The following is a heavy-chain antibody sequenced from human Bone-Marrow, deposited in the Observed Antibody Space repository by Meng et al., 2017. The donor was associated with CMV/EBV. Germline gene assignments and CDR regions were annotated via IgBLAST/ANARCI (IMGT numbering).Heavy chain of an antibody. V-gene: IGHV3-21*01. D-gene: IGHD3-10*01. CDR1: GFTFSSYS. Sequence: GESLKFSCAASGFTFSSYSMNWVRQSPGKGLEWVSSISSSSSYIYYADSVKGRFTISRDNAKNSLYLQMNSLRAEDTAVYYCARGSGYGKDVWGQGTTVTVSS. CDR3: ARGSGYGKDV. J-gene: IGHJ6*02. CDR2: ISSSSSYI.